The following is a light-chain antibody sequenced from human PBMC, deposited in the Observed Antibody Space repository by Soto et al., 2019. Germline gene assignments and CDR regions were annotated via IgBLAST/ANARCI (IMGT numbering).Light chain of an antibody. CDR3: QQSYSTPFT. J-gene: IGKJ3*01. V-gene: IGKV1-39*01. CDR2: GAS. CDR1: QSSSSY. Sequence: DIQMTQSPSSLSASVGDRVTITCRASQSSSSYLNWYQQKLGKAPKLLIYGASSLQSGVPSRFSGSGSGTDFTLTISSLQPEDSATYYCQQSYSTPFTFGPGTKVDVK.